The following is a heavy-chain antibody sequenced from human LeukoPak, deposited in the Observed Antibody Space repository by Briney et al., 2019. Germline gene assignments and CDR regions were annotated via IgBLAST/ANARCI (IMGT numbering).Heavy chain of an antibody. Sequence: ASVKVSCKASGYTFTSYGISWVRQAPGQGLEWMGWISAYNGNTNYAQKLQGRVTMTTDTSTCTAYMELRSLRSDDTAVYYCARVGSGRVVAATSYYYYYGMDVWGKGTTVTVSS. CDR1: GYTFTSYG. D-gene: IGHD2-15*01. CDR3: ARVGSGRVVAATSYYYYYGMDV. V-gene: IGHV1-18*04. J-gene: IGHJ6*04. CDR2: ISAYNGNT.